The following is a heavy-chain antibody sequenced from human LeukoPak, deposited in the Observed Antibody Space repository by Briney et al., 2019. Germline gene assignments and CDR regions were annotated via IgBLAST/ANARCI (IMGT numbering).Heavy chain of an antibody. CDR1: GYTFTSYA. Sequence: ASVKVSCKASGYTFTSYAMHWVRQAPGQRLEWMGWINAGNGNTKYSQKFQGRVTITRDTSASTAHMELSSLRSEDTAVYYCARVDGGYSYGYFAVWDYFDYWGQGTLVTVSS. V-gene: IGHV1-3*01. CDR2: INAGNGNT. CDR3: ARVDGGYSYGYFAVWDYFDY. J-gene: IGHJ4*02. D-gene: IGHD5-18*01.